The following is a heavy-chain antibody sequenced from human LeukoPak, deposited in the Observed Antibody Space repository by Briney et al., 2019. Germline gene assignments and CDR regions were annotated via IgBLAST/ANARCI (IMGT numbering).Heavy chain of an antibody. CDR3: ARSYSYDSSGYYGAK. D-gene: IGHD3-22*01. V-gene: IGHV1-2*02. CDR1: GYTFTGQY. J-gene: IGHJ4*02. Sequence: GASVKVSYKASGYTFTGQYIHWVRQAPGQGPEWMGWINPNSGGTNYAQKFQGRVTMTRDTSISTAYMEVSSLRSDDTAVYYCARSYSYDSSGYYGAKWGQGTLVTVSS. CDR2: INPNSGGT.